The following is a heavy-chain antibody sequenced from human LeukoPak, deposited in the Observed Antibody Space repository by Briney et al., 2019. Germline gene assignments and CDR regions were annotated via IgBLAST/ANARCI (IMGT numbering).Heavy chain of an antibody. J-gene: IGHJ4*02. D-gene: IGHD2-2*01. CDR3: AKDPGYCSSTSCSLH. CDR1: GFTFSSYA. Sequence: GGSLRLSCAASGFTFSSYAMSWVRQAPGKGLEWVSAISGGGGSTYYADSVKGRFTISRDNSKNTLYLQMNSLRAEDTAVYYCAKDPGYCSSTSCSLHWGQGTLVTVSS. CDR2: ISGGGGST. V-gene: IGHV3-23*01.